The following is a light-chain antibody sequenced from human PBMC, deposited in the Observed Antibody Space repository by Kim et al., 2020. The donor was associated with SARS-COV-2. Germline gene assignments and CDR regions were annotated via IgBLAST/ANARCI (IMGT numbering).Light chain of an antibody. Sequence: ELTQPPSVSGAPGQRVTISCTGSSSNIGAGYDVHWYQQLPGTAPKLLIYGNSNRPSGVPDRFSGSKSGTSASLAITGLQAEDEADYYCQSYDSSLSGWVFGGGTQLTVL. V-gene: IGLV1-40*01. CDR2: GNS. J-gene: IGLJ3*02. CDR1: SSNIGAGYD. CDR3: QSYDSSLSGWV.